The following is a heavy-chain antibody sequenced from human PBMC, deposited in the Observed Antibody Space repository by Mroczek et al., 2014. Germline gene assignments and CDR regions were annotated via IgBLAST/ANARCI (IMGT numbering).Heavy chain of an antibody. D-gene: IGHD4-17*01. CDR2: IYYSGST. CDR1: GGSISSYY. V-gene: IGHV4-59*01. J-gene: IGHJ3*02. Sequence: QVQLQESGPGLVKPSETLSLTCTVSGGSISSYYWSWIRQPPGKGLEWIGYIYYSGSTNYNPSLKSRVTISVDTSKNQFSLKLSSVTAADTAVYYCARASGGRWLNGDYRIDIWGQGTMVTVSS. CDR3: ARASGGRWLNGDYRIDI.